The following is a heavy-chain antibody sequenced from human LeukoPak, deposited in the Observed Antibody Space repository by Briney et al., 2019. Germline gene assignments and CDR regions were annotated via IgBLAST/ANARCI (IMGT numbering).Heavy chain of an antibody. J-gene: IGHJ4*02. Sequence: GGSLRLSCAASGFSFSNYWMCWVRQAPGKGLVCVSRINSDGSTTTYADSVKGRFTISRDNSKSTLYLQLSSLRAEDTAVYYCARSYGDATFDYWGQGTLVTVSS. CDR1: GFSFSNYW. CDR2: INSDGSTT. CDR3: ARSYGDATFDY. D-gene: IGHD4-17*01. V-gene: IGHV3-74*03.